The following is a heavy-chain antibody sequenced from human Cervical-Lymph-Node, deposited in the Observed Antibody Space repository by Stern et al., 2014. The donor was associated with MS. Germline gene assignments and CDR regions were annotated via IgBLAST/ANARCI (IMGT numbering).Heavy chain of an antibody. Sequence: QLVQSGAEVKKPGASVKVSCTASGYTFTDYAISWVRQAPGQGLEWMAWISAYNGETNFAQEVQGRVSLTTDTATSTAYMELRSLRSDDTAVYYCAVLSVDADFDYWGQGTLVTVSS. J-gene: IGHJ4*02. CDR3: AVLSVDADFDY. CDR1: GYTFTDYA. CDR2: ISAYNGET. D-gene: IGHD5-18*01. V-gene: IGHV1-18*01.